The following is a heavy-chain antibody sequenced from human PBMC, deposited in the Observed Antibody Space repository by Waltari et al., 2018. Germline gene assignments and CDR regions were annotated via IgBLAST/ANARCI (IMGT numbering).Heavy chain of an antibody. CDR1: GASITSNIYF. Sequence: QVQLQESCPGVVKPSQTLSLPCTVSGASITSNIYFWRWIRQPAGKGLEWIGRIHPSGTTNYHASRKGRVTIAVDVSNNQSSLELTSVTAADTAGYYCARDGYQLIENYYYYYGMNVWGQGTTVTVSS. CDR3: ARDGYQLIENYYYYYGMNV. D-gene: IGHD2-2*01. J-gene: IGHJ6*02. CDR2: IHPSGTT. V-gene: IGHV4-61*02.